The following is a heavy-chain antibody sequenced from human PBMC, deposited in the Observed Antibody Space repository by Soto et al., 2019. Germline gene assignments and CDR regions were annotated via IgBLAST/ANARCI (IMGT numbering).Heavy chain of an antibody. CDR3: AHRGYMYGNWDHGYFDY. J-gene: IGHJ4*02. CDR1: GFSLTSSAVG. V-gene: IGHV2-5*02. D-gene: IGHD5-18*01. CDR2: IYWDDRK. Sequence: SGPTLVNPTQTLTLTCTFSGFSLTSSAVGVGWVRQPPGKALQWLALIYWDDRKLYSPSLKSRLSITKDTSKNEVVLTMTNLDPVDTATYFCAHRGYMYGNWDHGYFDYWGQ.